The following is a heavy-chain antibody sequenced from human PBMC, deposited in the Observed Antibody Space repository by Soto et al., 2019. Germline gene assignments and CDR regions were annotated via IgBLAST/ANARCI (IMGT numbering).Heavy chain of an antibody. Sequence: PSETLSHTCTVSGGSISSGGYYWSWIRQHPGKGLEWIGYIYYSGSTYYNPSLKSRVTISVDTSKNQFSLKLSSVTAADTAVYYCARGEGDGDYPNAVDYWGQGTLVTVSS. D-gene: IGHD4-17*01. V-gene: IGHV4-31*03. CDR2: IYYSGST. CDR1: GGSISSGGYY. CDR3: ARGEGDGDYPNAVDY. J-gene: IGHJ4*02.